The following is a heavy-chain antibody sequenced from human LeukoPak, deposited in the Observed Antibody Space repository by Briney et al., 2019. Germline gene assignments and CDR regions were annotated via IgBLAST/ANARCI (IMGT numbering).Heavy chain of an antibody. J-gene: IGHJ5*02. Sequence: SQTLSLTCAISGDSVSNNSVTWNWIRQSPSRGLEWLGRTYYRSTWYNDYAVSVRGRITVSPDTSKNQFSLHLNSVTPEDTAVYYCARRLTQYDCFDPWGQGILVTVSS. CDR1: GDSVSNNSVT. V-gene: IGHV6-1*01. CDR3: ARRLTQYDCFDP. D-gene: IGHD2-2*01. CDR2: TYYRSTWYN.